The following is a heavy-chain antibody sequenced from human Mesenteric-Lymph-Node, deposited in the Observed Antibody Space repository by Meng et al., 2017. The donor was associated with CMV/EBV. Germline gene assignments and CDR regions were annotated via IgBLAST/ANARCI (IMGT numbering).Heavy chain of an antibody. V-gene: IGHV3-30*02. CDR1: GFTFSNYD. CDR3: TKGSGWNDP. D-gene: IGHD6-19*01. CDR2: IRSDGSDK. J-gene: IGHJ5*02. Sequence: GGSLRLSCAVSGFTFSNYDMHWVRQAPGKGLECVTFIRSDGSDKYYADSVKGRFTISRDDSKNTLYLKMTSLRADDTALYYCTKGSGWNDPWGQGTLVTVSS.